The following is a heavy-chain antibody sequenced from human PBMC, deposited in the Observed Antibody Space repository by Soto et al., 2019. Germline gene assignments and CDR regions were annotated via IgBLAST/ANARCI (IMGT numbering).Heavy chain of an antibody. Sequence: PSETLSLTCAVHGGCFSGYYWSWIRQPPGRGLEWRRKINPCGSTTYNPSLKSRVTISGDTSKNQFSRKLSSVTAADTAVYYCARGRLNCSSTSCYKIRSYGMDVWGQGTTVTVSS. CDR2: INPCGST. CDR1: GGCFSGYY. V-gene: IGHV4-34*01. J-gene: IGHJ6*02. CDR3: ARGRLNCSSTSCYKIRSYGMDV. D-gene: IGHD2-2*02.